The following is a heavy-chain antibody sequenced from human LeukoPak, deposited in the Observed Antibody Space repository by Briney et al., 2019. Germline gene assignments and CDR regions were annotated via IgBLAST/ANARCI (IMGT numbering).Heavy chain of an antibody. CDR3: ARGGGSGTYFSGFYYGMDV. D-gene: IGHD3-10*01. CDR1: GFTFSSYS. V-gene: IGHV3-48*01. CDR2: ISSSSSTI. Sequence: GGSLRLSCAASGFTFSSYSMNWVRQAPGKGLEWVSYISSSSSTIYYADSVKGRFTISRDNAKNSLYLQMNSLRAGDTAVYYCARGGGSGTYFSGFYYGMDVWGQGTTVTVSS. J-gene: IGHJ6*02.